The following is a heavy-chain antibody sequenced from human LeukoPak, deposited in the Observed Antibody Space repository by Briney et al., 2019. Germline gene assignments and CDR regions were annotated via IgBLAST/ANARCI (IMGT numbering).Heavy chain of an antibody. J-gene: IGHJ5*02. CDR2: IYYSGST. CDR3: ARGQRYCSGGSCYPNWFDP. Sequence: SDTLSLTCTVSGGSVSSGSYYWSWIRQPPGKGLEWIGDIYYSGSTNYNPSLKSRVTISVDTSKNQFSLKLSSVTAADTAVYYCARGQRYCSGGSCYPNWFDPWGQGTLVTVSS. V-gene: IGHV4-61*01. D-gene: IGHD2-15*01. CDR1: GGSVSSGSYY.